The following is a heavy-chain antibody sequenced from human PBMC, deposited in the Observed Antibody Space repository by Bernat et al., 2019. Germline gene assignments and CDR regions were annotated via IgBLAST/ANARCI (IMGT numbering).Heavy chain of an antibody. CDR1: GFTFSDYY. Sequence: QVQLVESGGGLVKPGGSLRLSCAASGFTFSDYYMSWIRQAPGKGLEWVSYISTSSSYTNYADSVKGRFTISRDNAKNSLYLQMNSLRAEDTAVYYCARGNPPSTVNYWGQGTLVTVSS. V-gene: IGHV3-11*05. CDR2: ISTSSSYT. J-gene: IGHJ4*02. CDR3: ARGNPPSTVNY. D-gene: IGHD4-17*01.